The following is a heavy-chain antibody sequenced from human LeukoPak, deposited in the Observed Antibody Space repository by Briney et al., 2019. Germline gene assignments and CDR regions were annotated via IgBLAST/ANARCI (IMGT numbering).Heavy chain of an antibody. CDR2: ISFSGGST. J-gene: IGHJ4*02. D-gene: IGHD6-19*01. V-gene: IGHV3-43*02. CDR1: GFTFSDSA. CDR3: ARESDSSGWYDY. Sequence: GGSLRLSCAASGFTFSDSAMSWVRQAPGKGLEWVSLISFSGGSTFYADSVRGRFTISRDNSKNSLYLQMSSLRSEDTALYFCARESDSSGWYDYWGQGTLVTVSS.